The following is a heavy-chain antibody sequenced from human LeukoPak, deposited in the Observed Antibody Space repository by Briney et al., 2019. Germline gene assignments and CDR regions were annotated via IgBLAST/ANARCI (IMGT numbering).Heavy chain of an antibody. CDR1: VSTFMVNY. CDR2: IDANNGDT. J-gene: IGHJ4*02. CDR3: ARDPSSVTLYFFDY. V-gene: IGHV1-2*02. Sequence: GASVKLSFTASVSTFMVNYIHWLRQAPGQRLEWMGWIDANNGDTKSAQKFQGRVTMSRDTSISTAYMDLSSLSPDDAAVYYCARDPSSVTLYFFDYWGQGTLVTVSS. D-gene: IGHD4-11*01.